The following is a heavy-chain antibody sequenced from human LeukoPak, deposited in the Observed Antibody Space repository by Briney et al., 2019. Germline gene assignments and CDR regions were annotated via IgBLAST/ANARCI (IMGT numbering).Heavy chain of an antibody. J-gene: IGHJ4*02. V-gene: IGHV3-74*01. CDR1: GFTFSSYW. D-gene: IGHD6-19*01. CDR3: ARSIAVAGTYYFDY. Sequence: GGSLRLSCAASGFTFSSYWMHWVRQAPGKGLVGVSRINDDGRSTSYADSVKGRFTISRDNSKNTLYLQMNSLRAEDTAVYYCARSIAVAGTYYFDYWGQGTLVTVSS. CDR2: INDDGRST.